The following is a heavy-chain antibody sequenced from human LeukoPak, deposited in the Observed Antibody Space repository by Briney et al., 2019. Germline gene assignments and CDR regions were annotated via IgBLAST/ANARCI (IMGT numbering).Heavy chain of an antibody. CDR2: IIPIFGTA. J-gene: IGHJ4*02. V-gene: IGHV1-69*13. CDR1: GGTFSSYA. Sequence: ASVKVSCKASGGTFSSYAISWVRQAPGQGLEWMGGIIPIFGTANYAQKFQGRVTITADESTSTAYMELSSLRSEDTAVYYCAREGSGYSGYDLLGPFDYWGQGTLATVSS. CDR3: AREGSGYSGYDLLGPFDY. D-gene: IGHD5-12*01.